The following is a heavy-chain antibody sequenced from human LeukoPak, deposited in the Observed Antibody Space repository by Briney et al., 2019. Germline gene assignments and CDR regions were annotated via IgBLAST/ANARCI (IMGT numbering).Heavy chain of an antibody. CDR2: FDPKDGET. D-gene: IGHD4-23*01. CDR1: GYTFTDHY. Sequence: ASVKVSCKASGYTFTDHYMHWVRQAPGKGLEWMGGFDPKDGETIYAQKFQGRVTMTEDTSTDTAYMELSSLRSEDTAVYYCATDDYGGNLEGAFDIWGQGTMVTVSS. J-gene: IGHJ3*02. V-gene: IGHV1-24*01. CDR3: ATDDYGGNLEGAFDI.